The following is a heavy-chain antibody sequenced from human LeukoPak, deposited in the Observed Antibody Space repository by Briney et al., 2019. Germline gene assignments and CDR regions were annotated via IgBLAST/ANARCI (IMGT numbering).Heavy chain of an antibody. CDR2: IVVGSGNT. CDR3: AADSFYYGDSLFDY. V-gene: IGHV1-58*01. CDR1: GFTFTSCA. Sequence: GTSVKVCCKASGFTFTSCAVQWVRPARGQRLAWIGWIVVGSGNTNYAQKFQERVTITRDMSTSTAYMELSSLRSEDTAVYYCAADSFYYGDSLFDYWGQGTLVTVSS. D-gene: IGHD4-17*01. J-gene: IGHJ4*02.